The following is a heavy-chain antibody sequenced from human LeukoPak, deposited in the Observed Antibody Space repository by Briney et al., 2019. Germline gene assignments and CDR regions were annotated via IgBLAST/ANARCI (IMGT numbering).Heavy chain of an antibody. CDR1: GDSISSNNYY. V-gene: IGHV4-39*07. D-gene: IGHD3-22*01. J-gene: IGHJ4*02. CDR2: IYYSGST. Sequence: SETLSLTCTVSGDSISSNNYYWGWVRQPPGKGLEWIGTIYYSGSTYYNPSLKSRVAISIDTSKNQFSLKLSSVTAADTAVYYCASLYNYDRCWGQGTLVTVSS. CDR3: ASLYNYDRC.